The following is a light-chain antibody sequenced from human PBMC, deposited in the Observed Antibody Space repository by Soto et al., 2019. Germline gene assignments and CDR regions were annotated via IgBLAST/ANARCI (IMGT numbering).Light chain of an antibody. CDR2: DAS. CDR1: QSISSW. J-gene: IGKJ1*01. CDR3: QQYNRYVWT. Sequence: NPSPSTPSASVRDRVTLTCPASQSISSWLAWYQQKPGKAPKLLIYDASSLESGVPSRFSGSGSGTEFTLTISSLQPDDFATYYCQQYNRYVWTFGQGTKVDIK. V-gene: IGKV1-5*01.